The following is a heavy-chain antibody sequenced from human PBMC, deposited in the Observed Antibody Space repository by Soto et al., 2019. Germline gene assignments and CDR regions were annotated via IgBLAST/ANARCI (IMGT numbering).Heavy chain of an antibody. CDR3: AREGPRSTVTREDAFAI. CDR2: ISSSSSCI. CDR1: GFTVSSYS. V-gene: IGHV3-21*01. J-gene: IGHJ3*02. Sequence: PGGCLRLFCAADGFTVSSYSMNWVRQAPGKGLEWVSSISSSSSCIYYADSVKGRFTISRDNAKNSLYLQMNSLRAEDTAVYYCAREGPRSTVTREDAFAISGKGTMVTVS. D-gene: IGHD4-17*01.